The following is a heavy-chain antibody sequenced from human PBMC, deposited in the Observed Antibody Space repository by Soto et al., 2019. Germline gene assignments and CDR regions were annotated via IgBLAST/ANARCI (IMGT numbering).Heavy chain of an antibody. CDR2: INHSGST. Sequence: QVQLQQWGAGLLRPSETLSLTCAVYGGSFSGYYLSWIRPPPGKGLAWVGEINHSGSTNYNPSLKDRATISVDPSENQFALNLSFVTAADKDVYYCSRGGYFDYWGQGSLVTVSS. CDR3: SRGGYFDY. J-gene: IGHJ4*02. CDR1: GGSFSGYY. V-gene: IGHV4-34*01.